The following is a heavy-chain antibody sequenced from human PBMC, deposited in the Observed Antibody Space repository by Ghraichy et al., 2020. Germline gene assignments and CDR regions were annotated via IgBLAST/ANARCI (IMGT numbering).Heavy chain of an antibody. Sequence: LSLTCAASGFTFSSYSMNWVRQAPGKGLEWVSYISSSSSTIYSADSVKGRFTISRDNAKNSLYLQMNSLRDEDTAVYYCAREASYDFWSGVGGMDVWGQGTTVTVSS. CDR1: GFTFSSYS. CDR3: AREASYDFWSGVGGMDV. V-gene: IGHV3-48*02. J-gene: IGHJ6*02. CDR2: ISSSSSTI. D-gene: IGHD3-3*01.